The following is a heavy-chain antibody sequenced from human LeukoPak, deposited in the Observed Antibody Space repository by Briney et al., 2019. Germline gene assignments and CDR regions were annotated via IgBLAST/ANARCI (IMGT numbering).Heavy chain of an antibody. V-gene: IGHV4-59*01. D-gene: IGHD6-19*01. CDR2: IYYSGCT. J-gene: IGHJ4*02. Sequence: SETLSLTCTVSGGSISSYYWSWIRQPPGKGLEWIGYIYYSGCTNYNPSLKSRVTISVDTSKNQFSLKLSSVTAADTAVYYCARGAVAAKGIDYWGQGTLVTVSS. CDR3: ARGAVAAKGIDY. CDR1: GGSISSYY.